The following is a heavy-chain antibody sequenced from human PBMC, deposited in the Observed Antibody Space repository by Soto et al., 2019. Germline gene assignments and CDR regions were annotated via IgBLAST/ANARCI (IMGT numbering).Heavy chain of an antibody. CDR3: ARGAGEYGDYVLYFDY. CDR1: GFTVSSNY. CDR2: IYSGGST. V-gene: IGHV3-66*01. D-gene: IGHD4-17*01. Sequence: EVQLVESGGGLVQPGGSLRLSCAASGFTVSSNYMSWVRQAPGKGLEWVSVIYSGGSTYYADSVKGRFTISRDNSKNTLYLQMNSLRAEDTAVYYCARGAGEYGDYVLYFDYWGQGTLVTVSS. J-gene: IGHJ4*02.